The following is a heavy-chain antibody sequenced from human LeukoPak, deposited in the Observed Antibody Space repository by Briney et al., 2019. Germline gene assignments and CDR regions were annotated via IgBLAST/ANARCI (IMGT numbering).Heavy chain of an antibody. V-gene: IGHV4-39*07. CDR2: IYYSGST. Sequence: SETLSLTCTVSGGSISSSSYYWGWIPPPPGKELEWIGSIYYSGSTYYNPSLKSRVTISVDTSKNQFSLKLSSVTAADTAVYYCARASMPISAGNFDYWGQGNLVTVSS. J-gene: IGHJ4*02. CDR1: GGSISSSSYY. CDR3: ARASMPISAGNFDY. D-gene: IGHD2/OR15-2a*01.